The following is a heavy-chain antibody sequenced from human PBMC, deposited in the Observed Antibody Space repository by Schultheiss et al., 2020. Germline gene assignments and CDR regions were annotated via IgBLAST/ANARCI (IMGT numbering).Heavy chain of an antibody. CDR1: GGSISSSSYY. CDR3: ARILGTGVRDY. Sequence: SQTLSLTCAVSGGSISSSSYYWGWIRQPPGKGLEWIGYIYYSGSTYYNPSLKSRVTISVDTSKNQFSLKLSSVTAADTAVYYCARILGTGVRDYWGQGTLVTVSS. D-gene: IGHD1-1*01. V-gene: IGHV4-39*01. CDR2: IYYSGST. J-gene: IGHJ4*02.